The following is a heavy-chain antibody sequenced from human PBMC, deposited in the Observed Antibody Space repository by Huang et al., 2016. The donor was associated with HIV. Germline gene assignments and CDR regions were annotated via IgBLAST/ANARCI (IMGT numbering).Heavy chain of an antibody. Sequence: VQLVQSGAEVKKPGASVKVSCKASGYSFTTYALHWVRQAPGHRLEWMGWINPGKGNTNYSQKCQGRVTITRDTSASTVYMEVSSLTFEDTAVYYCAREFVIFGAPLWPAYWGQGTLISVSS. CDR1: GYSFTTYA. V-gene: IGHV1-3*01. D-gene: IGHD2-21*01. CDR2: INPGKGNT. CDR3: AREFVIFGAPLWPAY. J-gene: IGHJ4*02.